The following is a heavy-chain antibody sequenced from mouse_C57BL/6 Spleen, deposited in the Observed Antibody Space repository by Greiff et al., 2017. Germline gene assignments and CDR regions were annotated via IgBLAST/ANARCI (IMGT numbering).Heavy chain of an antibody. CDR2: IDPKDGDT. CDR1: GFTFKDYC. D-gene: IGHD1-1*01. V-gene: IGHV14-1*01. J-gene: IGHJ2*01. Sequence: EVMLQQSGAELVRPGASVKLSCTASGFTFKDYCMHWVKQRPEQGLEWIGRIDPKDGDTKYAPKFQGKATMTADTSSNTAYLQLSSLPSEDTAVYYCTTFTEVVHYWGQGTTLTVSS. CDR3: TTFTEVVHY.